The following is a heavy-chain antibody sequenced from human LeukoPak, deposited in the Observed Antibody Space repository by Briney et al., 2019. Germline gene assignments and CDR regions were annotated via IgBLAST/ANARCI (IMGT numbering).Heavy chain of an antibody. D-gene: IGHD2-2*01. J-gene: IGHJ6*04. V-gene: IGHV4-34*01. CDR2: INHSGST. Sequence: SETLSLTCAVYGGSFSGYYWSWIRQPPGKGLEWIGEINHSGSTNYNPSLKSRVTISVDTSKNQFSLKLSSVTAADTAVYYCARLVVVPAAMYYYHYGMDVWGKGTTVTVSS. CDR3: ARLVVVPAAMYYYHYGMDV. CDR1: GGSFSGYY.